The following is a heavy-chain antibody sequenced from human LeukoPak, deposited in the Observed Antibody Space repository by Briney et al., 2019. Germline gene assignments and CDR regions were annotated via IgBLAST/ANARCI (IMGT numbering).Heavy chain of an antibody. CDR2: IKQDGSEK. V-gene: IGHV3-7*03. CDR3: AKDIYGGSYGAYYYGMDV. J-gene: IGHJ6*02. CDR1: GFTFSSYW. Sequence: GGSLRLSCAASGFTFSSYWMSWVRQAPGKGLEWVANIKQDGSEKYYVDSVKGRFTISRDNAKNSLYLQMNSLRAEDTALYYCAKDIYGGSYGAYYYGMDVWGQGTTVTVSS. D-gene: IGHD1-26*01.